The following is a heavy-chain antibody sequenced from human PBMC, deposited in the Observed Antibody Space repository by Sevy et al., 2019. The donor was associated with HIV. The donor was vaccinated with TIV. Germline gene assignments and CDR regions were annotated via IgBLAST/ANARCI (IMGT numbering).Heavy chain of an antibody. Sequence: ASVKVSCKASGYTFTAYYLHWVRQAPGQGLEWMGWINPNSDGTNYAQKFQDRVTMTTDTSLTTAYMELHRLTSDDTAVYYCARYYDLWSGSTHLLYWGQGTLVTVSS. CDR3: ARYYDLWSGSTHLLY. CDR2: INPNSDGT. V-gene: IGHV1-2*02. D-gene: IGHD3-3*01. CDR1: GYTFTAYY. J-gene: IGHJ4*02.